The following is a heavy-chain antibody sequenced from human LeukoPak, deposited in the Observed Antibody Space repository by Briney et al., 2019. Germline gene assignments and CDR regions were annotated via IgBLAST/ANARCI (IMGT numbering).Heavy chain of an antibody. CDR3: VRGYCSGGRCYGGFDY. J-gene: IGHJ4*02. Sequence: GGSLRLSCAASGFTFSSFDMHWVRQATGKGLEWVSAIGITGDTYYPDSVKGRFTISRENAKNSLYLQMNSLRAGDTAVCYCVRGYCSGGRCYGGFDYWGQGTLVTVSS. D-gene: IGHD2-15*01. CDR1: GFTFSSFD. CDR2: IGITGDT. V-gene: IGHV3-13*04.